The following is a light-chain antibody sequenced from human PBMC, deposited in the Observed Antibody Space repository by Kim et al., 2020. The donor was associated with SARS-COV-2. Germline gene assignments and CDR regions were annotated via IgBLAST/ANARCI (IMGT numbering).Light chain of an antibody. V-gene: IGKV3-11*01. CDR2: DAS. J-gene: IGKJ1*01. CDR1: QSISSY. Sequence: SPGESATLSCRASQSISSYLAWYQQKPGQAPRLLIYDASNRATGIPARFSGSGSETDFTLTISSLEPEDFAVYYCQQRSTWPPWTFGQGTKVDIK. CDR3: QQRSTWPPWT.